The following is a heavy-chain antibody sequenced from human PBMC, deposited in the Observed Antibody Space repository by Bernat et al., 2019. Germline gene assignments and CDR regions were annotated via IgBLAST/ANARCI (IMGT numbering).Heavy chain of an antibody. CDR3: ARLGYQLLYYCYYYMDV. D-gene: IGHD2-2*01. CDR2: IYYSGST. CDR1: GGSISSSSYY. V-gene: IGHV4-39*01. J-gene: IGHJ6*03. Sequence: QLQLQESGPGLVKPSETLSLTCTVSGGSISSSSYYWGWIRQPPGKGLEWIGSIYYSGSTYYNPSLKSRVTISVDTSKNQFSLKLSSVTAADTAVYYCARLGYQLLYYCYYYMDVWGKGTTVTVSS.